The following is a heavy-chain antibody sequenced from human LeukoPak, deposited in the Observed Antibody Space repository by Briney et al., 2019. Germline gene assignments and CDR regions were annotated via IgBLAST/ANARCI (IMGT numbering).Heavy chain of an antibody. J-gene: IGHJ4*02. CDR1: GFTFSSYA. CDR2: ISGSGGST. CDR3: AKGGSGWYLGFDY. Sequence: GGSLRLSCAASGFTFSSYAMSWVRKAPGKGLEWVSAISGSGGSTYYADSVKGRFTISRDNSKNTLYLQMNSLRAEDTAVYYCAKGGSGWYLGFDYWGQGTLVTVSS. V-gene: IGHV3-23*01. D-gene: IGHD6-19*01.